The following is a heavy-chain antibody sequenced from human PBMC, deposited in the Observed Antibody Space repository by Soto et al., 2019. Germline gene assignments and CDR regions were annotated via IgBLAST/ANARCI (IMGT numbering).Heavy chain of an antibody. CDR1: GYTFTGYY. CDR3: ARDYYGSGSYPNYGMDV. V-gene: IGHV1-2*02. J-gene: IGHJ6*02. Sequence: ASVKVSCKASGYTFTGYYMHWVRQAPGQGLEWMGWINPNSGGTNYAQKFQGRVTMTRDTSISTAYMELSRLRSDDTAVYYCARDYYGSGSYPNYGMDVWGQGTTVTVSS. D-gene: IGHD3-10*01. CDR2: INPNSGGT.